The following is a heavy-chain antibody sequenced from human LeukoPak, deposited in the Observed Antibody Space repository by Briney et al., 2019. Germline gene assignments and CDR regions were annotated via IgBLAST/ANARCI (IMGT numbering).Heavy chain of an antibody. J-gene: IGHJ4*02. Sequence: SETLSLTCAVYGGSFSGYYWSWIRQPPGKGLEWIGEINHSGSTNYNPSLKSRVTISVDTSKNQFSLKLSSVTAADTAVYYCARGGDSYCSGGSCYDYWGQGTLVTVSS. CDR1: GGSFSGYY. V-gene: IGHV4-34*01. CDR2: INHSGST. CDR3: ARGGDSYCSGGSCYDY. D-gene: IGHD2-15*01.